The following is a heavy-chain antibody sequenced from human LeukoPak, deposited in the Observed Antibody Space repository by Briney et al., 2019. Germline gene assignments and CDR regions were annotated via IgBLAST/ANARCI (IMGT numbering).Heavy chain of an antibody. CDR1: GGSISSGGYS. CDR2: IYHSGST. V-gene: IGHV4-30-2*01. J-gene: IGHJ4*02. D-gene: IGHD4-17*01. CDR3: ARGSGYGDYYDY. Sequence: PSETLSLTCAVSGGSISSGGYSWRWIRQPPGKGLEWIGYIYHSGSTYYNPSLKSQVTISVDRSKNQFSLKLSSVTAADTAVYYCARGSGYGDYYDYWGQGTLVTVSS.